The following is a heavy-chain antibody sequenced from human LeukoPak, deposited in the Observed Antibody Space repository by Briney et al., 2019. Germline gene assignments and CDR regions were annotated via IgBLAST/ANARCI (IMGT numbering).Heavy chain of an antibody. D-gene: IGHD1-14*01. CDR3: ARNVYRTFDS. J-gene: IGHJ4*02. CDR1: GFSFTNYW. Sequence: HPGGSLRLSCAASGFSFTNYWMSWVRQAPGKGLEWVANIKQDGSEKYYVDSVKDRFTISRDNAKNSLYLQMNSLRVEDTAVYYCARNVYRTFDSWDQGTLVTVSS. V-gene: IGHV3-7*01. CDR2: IKQDGSEK.